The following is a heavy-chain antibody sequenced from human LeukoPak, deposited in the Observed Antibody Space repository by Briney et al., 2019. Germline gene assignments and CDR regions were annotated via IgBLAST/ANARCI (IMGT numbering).Heavy chain of an antibody. D-gene: IGHD3-22*01. Sequence: SETLSLTCTVSGGSISAYYWSWIRQPAGKGLEWIGRIYTSGSIDNNPSLKSRVSISIDKSKNQFSLQLSSVTAADTAVYYCARDWSYYDTEYYFDDWGQGTLVTVSS. V-gene: IGHV4-4*07. CDR1: GGSISAYY. CDR3: ARDWSYYDTEYYFDD. J-gene: IGHJ4*02. CDR2: IYTSGSI.